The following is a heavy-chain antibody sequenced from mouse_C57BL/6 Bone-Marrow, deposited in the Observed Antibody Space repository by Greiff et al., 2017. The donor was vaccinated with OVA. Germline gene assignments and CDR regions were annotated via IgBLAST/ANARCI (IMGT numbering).Heavy chain of an antibody. J-gene: IGHJ2*01. CDR3: AYDCYYLYYFDH. CDR2: IDPEAGET. D-gene: IGHD2-3*01. CDR1: GFNIKDYY. Sequence: EVKLMESGAELVKPGASVKLSCTASGFNIKDYYMHWVKQRTEQGLEWIGRIDPEAGETKYAPKFQGKATITADTSSNTAYLQLSSLTSEDTAVYYCAYDCYYLYYFDHWGQGTTLTVSS. V-gene: IGHV14-2*01.